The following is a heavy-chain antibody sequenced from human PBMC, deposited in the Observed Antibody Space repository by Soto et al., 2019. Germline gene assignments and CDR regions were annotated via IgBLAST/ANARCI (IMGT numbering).Heavy chain of an antibody. CDR2: ISYDGSNK. J-gene: IGHJ4*02. CDR1: GFTFSSYG. CDR3: ARGYSSGWYIDY. V-gene: IGHV3-30*03. Sequence: GGSLRLSCAASGFTFSSYGMHWVRQAPGKGLEWVAVISYDGSNKYYADSVKGRFTISRDNSKNTLYLQMNSLRAEDTAVYYCARGYSSGWYIDYWGQGTLVTVSS. D-gene: IGHD6-19*01.